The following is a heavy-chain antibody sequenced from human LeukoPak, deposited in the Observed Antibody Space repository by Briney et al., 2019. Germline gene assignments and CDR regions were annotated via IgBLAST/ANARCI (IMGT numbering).Heavy chain of an antibody. D-gene: IGHD3-22*01. J-gene: IGHJ4*02. V-gene: IGHV4-59*01. Sequence: SETLSLTCTVSGGSISSYYWSGIRQPPGKGLEWIGYIYYSGSTNYNPSLKSRVTISVDTSKNQFSLKLSSVTAADTAVYYCARADSSGYYFHWGQGTLVTVSS. CDR1: GGSISSYY. CDR2: IYYSGST. CDR3: ARADSSGYYFH.